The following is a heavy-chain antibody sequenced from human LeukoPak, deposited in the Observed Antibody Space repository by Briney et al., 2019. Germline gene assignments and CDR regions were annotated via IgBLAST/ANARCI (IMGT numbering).Heavy chain of an antibody. J-gene: IGHJ4*02. D-gene: IGHD4-17*01. Sequence: RASVKVSCKASGYTFTSYGISWVRQAPGQGLEWMGWISAYNGNTNYAQKLQGRVTMTTDTSTSTAYMGLRSLRSDDMAVYYCARDPSYGDFDYWGQGTLVTVSS. CDR2: ISAYNGNT. CDR1: GYTFTSYG. V-gene: IGHV1-18*03. CDR3: ARDPSYGDFDY.